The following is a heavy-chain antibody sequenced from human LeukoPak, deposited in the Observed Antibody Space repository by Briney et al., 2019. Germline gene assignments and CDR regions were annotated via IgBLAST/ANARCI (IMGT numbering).Heavy chain of an antibody. Sequence: SETLSLTCTVSGGSISSSSYYWGWIRQPPGKGLEWIGSIYYSGSTYYNPSLKSRVTISVDTSKNQFSLKLSSVTAADTAVYYCARVLRRGACWFDPWGQGTLVTVSS. V-gene: IGHV4-39*07. J-gene: IGHJ5*02. D-gene: IGHD2-15*01. CDR2: IYYSGST. CDR3: ARVLRRGACWFDP. CDR1: GGSISSSSYY.